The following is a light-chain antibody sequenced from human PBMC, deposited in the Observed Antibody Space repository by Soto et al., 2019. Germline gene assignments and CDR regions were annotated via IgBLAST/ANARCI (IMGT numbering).Light chain of an antibody. CDR1: QSIARH. V-gene: IGKV1-39*01. CDR3: QQSHSSAYT. CDR2: VAS. J-gene: IGKJ2*01. Sequence: DLQMTQSPSSLSASVGDRVTITCRASQSIARHLNWYQQRPGRAPKFLIYVASSLQSGVPSRFSGSGSGTDFTLTISSLQPEDFATYYCQQSHSSAYTFCQGTKLEIK.